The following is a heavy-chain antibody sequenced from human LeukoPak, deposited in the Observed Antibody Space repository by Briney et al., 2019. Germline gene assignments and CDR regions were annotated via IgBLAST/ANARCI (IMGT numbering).Heavy chain of an antibody. D-gene: IGHD1-14*01. J-gene: IGHJ5*02. Sequence: PSETLSLTGTVSGGSISSSSYYWGWIRQPPGKGLEWIGSIYYSGSTYYNPSLKSRVTISVDTSKNQFSLKLSSVTAADTAVYYCARDGYYRVNWFDPWGQGTLVTVSS. CDR1: GGSISSSSYY. CDR2: IYYSGST. V-gene: IGHV4-39*07. CDR3: ARDGYYRVNWFDP.